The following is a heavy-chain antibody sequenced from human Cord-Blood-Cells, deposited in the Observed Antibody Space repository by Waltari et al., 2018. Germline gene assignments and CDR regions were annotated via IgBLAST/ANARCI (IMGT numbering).Heavy chain of an antibody. Sequence: QVQLQQWGAGLVKPSETLSLTCAVYGRSFGWYSWSCIREPPGKGLEWSGEINHSGSTNYNPSLKSRVTISVDTSKNQFSLKLSSVTAADTAVYYCARAPLRRYSYGHDAFDIWGQGTMVTVSS. J-gene: IGHJ3*02. CDR3: ARAPLRRYSYGHDAFDI. CDR2: INHSGST. V-gene: IGHV4-34*01. CDR1: GRSFGWYS. D-gene: IGHD5-18*01.